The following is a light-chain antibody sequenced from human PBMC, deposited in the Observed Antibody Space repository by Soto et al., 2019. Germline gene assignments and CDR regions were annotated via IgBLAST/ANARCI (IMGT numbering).Light chain of an antibody. V-gene: IGKV3-20*01. J-gene: IGKJ1*01. Sequence: EIVLTQSRGTLSLSPGERATLSCRASQSVSSSHLAWYQQKPGQAPRLLIYGASSRATGIPDRFSGSGSGTDFTLIISRLEPEDFAVYYCQQYDSSPRTFGQGT. CDR2: GAS. CDR3: QQYDSSPRT. CDR1: QSVSSSH.